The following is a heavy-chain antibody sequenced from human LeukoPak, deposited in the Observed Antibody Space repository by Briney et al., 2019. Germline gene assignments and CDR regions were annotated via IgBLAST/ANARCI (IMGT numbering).Heavy chain of an antibody. CDR2: INHSGST. D-gene: IGHD4-17*01. Sequence: PSETLSLTCAVYGGSFSGYYWSWIRQPPGKGLEWIGEINHSGSTNYNPSLKSRVTISVDTPKNQFSLKLSSVTAADTAVYYCARGSDYGDYVAAFDVWGQGTMVTVSS. J-gene: IGHJ3*01. CDR3: ARGSDYGDYVAAFDV. CDR1: GGSFSGYY. V-gene: IGHV4-34*01.